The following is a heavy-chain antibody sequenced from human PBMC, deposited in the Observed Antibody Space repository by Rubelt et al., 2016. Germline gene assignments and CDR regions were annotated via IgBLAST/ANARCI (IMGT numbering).Heavy chain of an antibody. V-gene: IGHV1-46*01. J-gene: IGHJ6*02. CDR3: ARDRSSTSLDV. CDR2: INPSGGST. D-gene: IGHD2-2*01. Sequence: QGLERMGIINPSGGSTSYAQKFQGRVTMTRDTSTSTVYMELSSLRSEDTAVYYCARDRSSTSLDVWGQGTTVTVSS.